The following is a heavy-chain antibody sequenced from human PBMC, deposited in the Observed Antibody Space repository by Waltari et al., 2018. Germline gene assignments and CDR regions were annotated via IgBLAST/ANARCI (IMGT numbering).Heavy chain of an antibody. CDR1: GFTFSSYG. CDR2: KWYDGSNK. CDR3: ARDRGLDSSWYSH. V-gene: IGHV3-33*01. Sequence: QVQLVESGGGVVQPGRSLRLSCAASGFTFSSYGMHWVRQAPGKGLEWVAVKWYDGSNKYYADSVKGRFTISRDNSKNTLYLQMNSLRAEDTAVYYCARDRGLDSSWYSHWGQGTLVTVSS. J-gene: IGHJ4*02. D-gene: IGHD6-13*01.